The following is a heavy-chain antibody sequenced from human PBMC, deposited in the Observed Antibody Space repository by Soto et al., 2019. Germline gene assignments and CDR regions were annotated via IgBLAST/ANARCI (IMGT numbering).Heavy chain of an antibody. V-gene: IGHV4-31*03. CDR2: VYYSGNT. Sequence: SETLSLTCTVSGGSLSSGGYYWSWIRQHPGKGLEWIAYVYYSGNTYYNPSLKSRATISVDTSKNQFSLRLSSLTAADTAVYFCARLRLVDFWSGYSDYWGQGTLVTVSS. J-gene: IGHJ4*02. CDR1: GGSLSSGGYY. CDR3: ARLRLVDFWSGYSDY. D-gene: IGHD3-3*01.